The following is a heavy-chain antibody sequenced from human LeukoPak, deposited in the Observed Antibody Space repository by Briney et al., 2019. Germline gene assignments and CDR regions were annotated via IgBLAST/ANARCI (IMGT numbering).Heavy chain of an antibody. V-gene: IGHV1-3*01. CDR3: ARDDYDLGSYSVVY. CDR2: INPGNGNT. D-gene: IGHD3-10*01. J-gene: IGHJ4*02. CDR1: GYTSTTYA. Sequence: ASVKVSCKASGYTSTTYAMHWVRQAPGQSLEWMGWINPGNGNTKYSQKFQGRVTITRDTSASTAYMELSSLRSEDTAVYYCARDDYDLGSYSVVYWGQGTLITVSS.